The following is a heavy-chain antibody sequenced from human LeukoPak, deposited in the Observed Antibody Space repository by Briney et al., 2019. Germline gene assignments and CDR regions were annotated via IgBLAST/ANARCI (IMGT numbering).Heavy chain of an antibody. V-gene: IGHV3-33*06. Sequence: GGSLRLSSAASGFTFRSYGMHCVRQAPGKGLGWVAVIWYDGSNKYYADSVKGRFTISRDNSKNTLFLQMNSLRAEDTAVYYCAKGNGNLNGRLDYWGQGTLVTVSS. J-gene: IGHJ4*02. CDR3: AKGNGNLNGRLDY. D-gene: IGHD1-14*01. CDR2: IWYDGSNK. CDR1: GFTFRSYG.